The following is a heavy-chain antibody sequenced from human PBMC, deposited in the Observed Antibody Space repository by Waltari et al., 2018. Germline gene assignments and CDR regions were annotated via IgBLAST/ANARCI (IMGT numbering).Heavy chain of an antibody. Sequence: HVQLVQSGAEVKKPGSSVKVSCKASGGPFSSYAISWVRQAPGQGLEWMGGIIPIFGTANYAQKFQGRVTITADESTSTAYMELSSLRSEDTAVYYCARVVPAAPHYYFDYWGQGTLVTVSS. CDR3: ARVVPAAPHYYFDY. D-gene: IGHD2-2*01. CDR2: IIPIFGTA. V-gene: IGHV1-69*13. CDR1: GGPFSSYA. J-gene: IGHJ4*02.